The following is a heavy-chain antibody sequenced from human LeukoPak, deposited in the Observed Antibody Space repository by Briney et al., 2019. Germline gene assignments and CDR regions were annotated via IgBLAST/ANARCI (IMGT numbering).Heavy chain of an antibody. J-gene: IGHJ4*02. Sequence: GRSLRLSCAASGFTFSSYGMHWVRQAPGKGLEWVAVIWYDGSNKYYADSVKGRFTISRDNSKNTLYLQMNSLGAEDTAVYYCARDRRGGGGSYFDYWGQGTLVTVSS. V-gene: IGHV3-33*01. CDR1: GFTFSSYG. CDR3: ARDRRGGGGSYFDY. CDR2: IWYDGSNK. D-gene: IGHD1-26*01.